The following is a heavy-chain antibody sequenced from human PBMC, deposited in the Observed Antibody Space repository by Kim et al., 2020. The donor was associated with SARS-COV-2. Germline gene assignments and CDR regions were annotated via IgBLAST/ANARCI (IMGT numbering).Heavy chain of an antibody. Sequence: ASVKVSCKTSGHFFTRDSIHWVRQAPGQGLEWMGGIDCGNGNTIYSQKFQGRVTFTTDTSASTAYMELSFLRSEDSAVYYCLGGFYLDYWGQGTLVTVS. CDR3: LGGFYLDY. D-gene: IGHD3-16*01. CDR1: GHFFTRDS. CDR2: IDCGNGNT. J-gene: IGHJ4*02. V-gene: IGHV1-3*01.